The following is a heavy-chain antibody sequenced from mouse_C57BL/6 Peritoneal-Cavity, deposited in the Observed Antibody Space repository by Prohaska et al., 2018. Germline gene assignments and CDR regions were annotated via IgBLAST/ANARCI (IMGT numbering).Heavy chain of an antibody. CDR2: INPDSRTI. CDR1: GIDFGRYW. CDR3: ARLLGDY. V-gene: IGHV4-1*01. J-gene: IGHJ4*01. Sequence: EVKLLQSGGGLVQPGGSLNLSCAASGIDFGRYWMIWGRRAAGKGLEWIGEINPDSRTINYAPSLKDKVIISRENAKNTMYLQMSKVRSEDTALYYCARLLGDYWGQGTSVTVSS.